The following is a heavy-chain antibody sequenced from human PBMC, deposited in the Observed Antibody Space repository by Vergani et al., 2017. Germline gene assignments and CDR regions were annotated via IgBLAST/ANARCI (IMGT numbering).Heavy chain of an antibody. CDR2: ISSSSSYI. CDR1: GFTFSSYS. D-gene: IGHD4/OR15-4a*01. CDR3: ATDLSLLTPYYYFDY. Sequence: EVQLVESGGGLVKPGGSLRLSCAASGFTFSSYSMNWVRQAPGKGLEWVSSISSSSSYIYYADSVKGRFTISRDNAKNSLYLQMSNLRAEDTAVYYCATDLSLLTPYYYFDYWCQGSLVTVCS. J-gene: IGHJ4*02. V-gene: IGHV3-21*01.